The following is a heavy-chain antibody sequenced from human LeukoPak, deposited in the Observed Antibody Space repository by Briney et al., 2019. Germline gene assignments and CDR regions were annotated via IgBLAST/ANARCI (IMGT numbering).Heavy chain of an antibody. CDR2: IYYSGST. D-gene: IGHD1-7*01. V-gene: IGHV4-39*07. J-gene: IGHJ3*02. CDR3: ARHPQTGTTGSGAFDI. Sequence: SETLSLTCTVSGGSISSSSYYWGWIRQPPGKGLEWLGSIYYSGSTYYNPSLKSRVTISVDTSKNQLSLKLSSVTAADTAVYYCARHPQTGTTGSGAFDIWGQGAMVTVSS. CDR1: GGSISSSSYY.